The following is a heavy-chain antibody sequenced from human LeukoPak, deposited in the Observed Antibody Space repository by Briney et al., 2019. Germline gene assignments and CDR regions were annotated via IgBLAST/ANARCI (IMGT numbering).Heavy chain of an antibody. J-gene: IGHJ4*02. V-gene: IGHV4-34*09. CDR3: AKYDSSGNSGFDC. CDR1: GGSFSGYY. CDR2: IYYSGST. D-gene: IGHD3-22*01. Sequence: ASETLSLTCAVYGGSFSGYYWSWIRQPPGKGLEWMGYIYYSGSTNYNPSLKSRVIISVDTSKNQFSLKLSSVTAADTAVYYCAKYDSSGNSGFDCWGKGTLVTVSS.